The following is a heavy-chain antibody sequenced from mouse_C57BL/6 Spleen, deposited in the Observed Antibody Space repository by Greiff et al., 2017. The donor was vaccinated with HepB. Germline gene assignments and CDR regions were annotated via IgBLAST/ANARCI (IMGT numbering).Heavy chain of an antibody. V-gene: IGHV1-15*01. CDR1: GYTFTDYE. Sequence: QVQLQQSGAELVRPGASVTLSCKASGYTFTDYEMHWVKQTPVHGLEWIGAIDPETGGTAYNQKFKGKAILTADKSSSTAYMELRSLTSEDSAVYYCTRKNYYGSSSYYAMDYWGQGTSVTVSS. CDR3: TRKNYYGSSSYYAMDY. J-gene: IGHJ4*01. CDR2: IDPETGGT. D-gene: IGHD1-1*01.